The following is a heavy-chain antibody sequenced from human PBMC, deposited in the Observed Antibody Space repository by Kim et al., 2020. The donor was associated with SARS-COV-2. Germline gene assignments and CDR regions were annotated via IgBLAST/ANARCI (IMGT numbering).Heavy chain of an antibody. V-gene: IGHV4-39*01. CDR1: GGSISSSSYY. CDR3: ARVDIVATITRASWFDP. J-gene: IGHJ5*02. D-gene: IGHD5-12*01. CDR2: IYYSGST. Sequence: SETLSLTCTVSGGSISSSSYYWGWIRQPPGKGLEWIGSIYYSGSTYYNPSLKSRVTISVDTSKNQFSLKLSSVTAADTAVYYCARVDIVATITRASWFDPWGQGTLVTVPS.